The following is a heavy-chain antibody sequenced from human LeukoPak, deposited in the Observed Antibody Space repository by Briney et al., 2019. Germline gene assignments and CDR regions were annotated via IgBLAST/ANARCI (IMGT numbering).Heavy chain of an antibody. V-gene: IGHV4-4*09. Sequence: SETLSLTCTVSGGCISSYYCSWIRQPPGKGLEWIGYIYTSGSTNYNPSLKSRVTISVDTSKNQFSLKLSSVTAADTAVYYCAGGLLWFGELSPNFDYWGQGTLVTVSS. CDR3: AGGLLWFGELSPNFDY. D-gene: IGHD3-10*01. J-gene: IGHJ4*02. CDR1: GGCISSYY. CDR2: IYTSGST.